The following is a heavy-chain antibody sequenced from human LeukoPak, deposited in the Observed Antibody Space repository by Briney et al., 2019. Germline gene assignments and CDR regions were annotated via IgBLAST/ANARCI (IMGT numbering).Heavy chain of an antibody. CDR3: AKAAQVAGRPNLGGHFDY. CDR1: GFTFRSYE. D-gene: IGHD6-6*01. V-gene: IGHV3-48*03. Sequence: QSGGSLRLSCEDSGFTFRSYEMNWVRQAPGKGLEWIAYLSSSGSAFSYADSVKGRFTIARDNAKNSVYLEMNSLRADDTAVYYCAKAAQVAGRPNLGGHFDYWGQGTLVIVSS. CDR2: LSSSGSAF. J-gene: IGHJ4*02.